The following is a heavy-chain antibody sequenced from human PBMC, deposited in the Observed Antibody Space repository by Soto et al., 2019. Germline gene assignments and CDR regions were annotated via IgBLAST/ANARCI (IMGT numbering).Heavy chain of an antibody. CDR3: ARRPGYYWYFDL. CDR2: ISHSGST. Sequence: HVQLQESGPGLVKPSGTLSLTCAVSSGSISSSNWWSWVRQPPGKGLEWIGEISHSGSTNYNPSLKSRVTISVDKSKNQFSLKLNSVTAADTAVYYCARRPGYYWYFDLWGRGTLVTVSS. D-gene: IGHD6-25*01. CDR1: SGSISSSNW. V-gene: IGHV4-4*02. J-gene: IGHJ2*01.